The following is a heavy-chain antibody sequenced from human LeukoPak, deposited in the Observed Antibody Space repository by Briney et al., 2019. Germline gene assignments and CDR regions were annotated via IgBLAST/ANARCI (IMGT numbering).Heavy chain of an antibody. D-gene: IGHD4-17*01. Sequence: PGGSLRLSCAASGFTFSSYGMHWVRQAPGKGLEWVAVISYDGSNKYYADSVKGRFTISRDNTKNSLYLQMNNLRAEDTAVYYCARGGADYVIGYWGQGTLVTVSS. CDR1: GFTFSSYG. V-gene: IGHV3-30*03. CDR2: ISYDGSNK. J-gene: IGHJ4*02. CDR3: ARGGADYVIGY.